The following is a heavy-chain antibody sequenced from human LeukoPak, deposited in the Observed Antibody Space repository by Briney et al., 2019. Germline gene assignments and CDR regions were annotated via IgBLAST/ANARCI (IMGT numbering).Heavy chain of an antibody. Sequence: WGSLRLSCAASGFTFSSYAMSWVRQAPGKGLEWVSVISGSGGSTYYADSVKGRFTISRDNSKNTLYLQMISLRAEDTAVYYCAKVHMVRGVNGCLDYWGQGTLVTVSS. J-gene: IGHJ4*02. CDR1: GFTFSSYA. CDR3: AKVHMVRGVNGCLDY. D-gene: IGHD3-10*01. V-gene: IGHV3-23*01. CDR2: ISGSGGST.